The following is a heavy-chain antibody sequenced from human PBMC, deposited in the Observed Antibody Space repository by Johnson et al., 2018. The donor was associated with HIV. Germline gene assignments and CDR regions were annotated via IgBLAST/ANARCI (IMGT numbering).Heavy chain of an antibody. D-gene: IGHD3-10*01. Sequence: VQLVESGGAVVQPGGSLRLSCAASGFTFDDYAMHWVRQVPGNGLEWVSLIRWDGAITRYVDSVKGRFTISSDNSRNPLYLQMKSLRAEDSALYYCARAEIYEGRVGDFAFDIWGRGTMVTVSS. J-gene: IGHJ3*02. CDR2: IRWDGAIT. CDR1: GFTFDDYA. CDR3: ARAEIYEGRVGDFAFDI. V-gene: IGHV3-43D*03.